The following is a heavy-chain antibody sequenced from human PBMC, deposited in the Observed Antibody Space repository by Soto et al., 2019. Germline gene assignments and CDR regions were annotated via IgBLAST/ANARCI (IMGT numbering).Heavy chain of an antibody. V-gene: IGHV1-18*04. CDR1: GYAFSKYG. J-gene: IGHJ5*02. D-gene: IGHD5-12*01. Sequence: QLQLVQSGAEVERPGASVRVSCKAYGYAFSKYGISWIRQAPGQGLEWMGWIRPDTGDTNYAQKFQGRVTMTADTSSNTASRELRSLRSDDTAMYYCATSYDSGFDPWGQGTLVSVSS. CDR2: IRPDTGDT. CDR3: ATSYDSGFDP.